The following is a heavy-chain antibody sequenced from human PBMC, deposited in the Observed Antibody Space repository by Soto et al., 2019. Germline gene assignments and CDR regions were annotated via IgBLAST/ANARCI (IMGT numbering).Heavy chain of an antibody. CDR1: GYTFTGYY. J-gene: IGHJ6*02. D-gene: IGHD3-3*01. Sequence: GASVKVSCKASGYTFTGYYMHWVRQAPGQGLEWMGWINPNSGGTNYAQKFQGWVTMTRDTSISTAYMELSRLRSDDTAVYYCARDSRRILFGVVITNYYYYGMDVWGQGTLVTVS. CDR2: INPNSGGT. CDR3: ARDSRRILFGVVITNYYYYGMDV. V-gene: IGHV1-2*04.